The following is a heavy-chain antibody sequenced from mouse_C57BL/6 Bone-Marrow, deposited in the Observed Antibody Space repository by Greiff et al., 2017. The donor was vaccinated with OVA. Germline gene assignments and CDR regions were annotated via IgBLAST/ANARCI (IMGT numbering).Heavy chain of an antibody. Sequence: VQLQQPGAELVMPGASVKLSCKASGYTFTSYWMHWVKQRPGQGLEWIGEIDPSDSYTNYNQQFKGNSTLTVDKSSSTAYMQLSSLTSEDSAVYYCARDGTGYFDYWGQGTTLTVSS. CDR1: GYTFTSYW. D-gene: IGHD4-1*01. J-gene: IGHJ2*01. CDR2: IDPSDSYT. V-gene: IGHV1-69*01. CDR3: ARDGTGYFDY.